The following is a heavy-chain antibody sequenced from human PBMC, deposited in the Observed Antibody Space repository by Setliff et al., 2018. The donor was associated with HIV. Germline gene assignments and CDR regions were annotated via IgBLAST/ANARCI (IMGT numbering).Heavy chain of an antibody. Sequence: SETLSLTCTVSGGSISSHYWSWIRQPPGKGLEWIGYIYYTGSTYYNPSLESRVTMSVDTSKNQFSLKLKFVTAADTAIYYCTRGRTDTAMAHDYWGKGTPVTVSS. D-gene: IGHD5-18*01. CDR1: GGSISSHY. CDR2: IYYTGST. J-gene: IGHJ4*02. V-gene: IGHV4-59*11. CDR3: TRGRTDTAMAHDY.